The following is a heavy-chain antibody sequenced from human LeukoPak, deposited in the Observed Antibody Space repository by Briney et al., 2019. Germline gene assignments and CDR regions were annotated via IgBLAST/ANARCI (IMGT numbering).Heavy chain of an antibody. Sequence: SETLSLTCAVYGGSFSGYYWSWIRQPPGKGLEWIGEINHSGSTNYNPSLKSRVTISVDTSKNQFSLELSSVTAADTAVYYCARHSYDYVWGSYRHSGTSGYFDYWGQGTLVTVSS. CDR1: GGSFSGYY. J-gene: IGHJ4*02. CDR2: INHSGST. V-gene: IGHV4-34*01. D-gene: IGHD3-16*02. CDR3: ARHSYDYVWGSYRHSGTSGYFDY.